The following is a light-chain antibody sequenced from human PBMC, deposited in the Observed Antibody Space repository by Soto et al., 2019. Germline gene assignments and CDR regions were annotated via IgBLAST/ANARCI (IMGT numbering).Light chain of an antibody. CDR3: QSYDSSLSVV. CDR1: SPNIGAGYD. Sequence: QSVLTQPPSVSEAPGQRVTISCTRSSPNIGAGYDVHWYQQLPGTAPQLLIYGNSKRPSGVPERFSGSKSGTSASLAITGLKAEDEADYYCQSYDSSLSVVFGGGTKLTVL. CDR2: GNS. J-gene: IGLJ2*01. V-gene: IGLV1-40*01.